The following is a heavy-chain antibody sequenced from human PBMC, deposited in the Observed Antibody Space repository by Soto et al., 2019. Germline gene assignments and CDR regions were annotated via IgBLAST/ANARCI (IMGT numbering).Heavy chain of an antibody. CDR3: ARRFVYYGSGSYFNRYSGMDV. D-gene: IGHD3-10*01. Sequence: SETLSLTCAVYGGSFSGYYWSWIRQPPGKGLEWIGEINHSGSTNYNPSLKSRVTISVDTSKNQFSLKLSSVTAADTAVYYCARRFVYYGSGSYFNRYSGMDVWGQGTTVT. V-gene: IGHV4-34*01. J-gene: IGHJ6*02. CDR2: INHSGST. CDR1: GGSFSGYY.